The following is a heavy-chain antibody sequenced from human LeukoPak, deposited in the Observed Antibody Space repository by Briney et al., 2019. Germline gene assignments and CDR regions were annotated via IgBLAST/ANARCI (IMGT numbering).Heavy chain of an antibody. CDR1: GGSISSYY. D-gene: IGHD3-22*01. CDR3: ARAYDSSGYYLF. V-gene: IGHV4-59*01. J-gene: IGHJ4*02. Sequence: PSETLSLTCTVSGGSISSYYWSWIRQPPGKGLEWIGYIYYSGSTNYNPSLKSRVTISVDTSKNQFSLKLSSVTAADTAVYYCARAYDSSGYYLFWGQGTLVTVSS. CDR2: IYYSGST.